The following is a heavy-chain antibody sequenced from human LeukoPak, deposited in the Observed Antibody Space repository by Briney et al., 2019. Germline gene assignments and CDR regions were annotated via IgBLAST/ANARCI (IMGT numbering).Heavy chain of an antibody. CDR3: ARDNSGYFDY. V-gene: IGHV3-23*01. J-gene: IGHJ4*02. Sequence: GGSLRLSCAASGLTFSNYAMSWVRQAPGKGLEWVSIIGGGGTTYYADSVKGRFTISRDNSKDTLYLQMNSLRAEDTAVYYCARDNSGYFDYWGQGTLVTVSS. D-gene: IGHD1-1*01. CDR1: GLTFSNYA. CDR2: IGGGGTT.